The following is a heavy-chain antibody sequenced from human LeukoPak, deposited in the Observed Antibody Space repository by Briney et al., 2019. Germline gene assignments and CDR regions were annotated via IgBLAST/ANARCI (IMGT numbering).Heavy chain of an antibody. CDR2: ISGSGGST. Sequence: GGSLRLSCAASGFTFSSYAMGWVRQAPGKGLEWVSAISGSGGSTYYADSVKGRFTISRDNSKNTLYLQMNSLRAEDTAVYYCAKDPRITMIVGEVDYYYMDAWGKGTTVTVSS. CDR1: GFTFSSYA. J-gene: IGHJ6*03. D-gene: IGHD3-22*01. V-gene: IGHV3-23*01. CDR3: AKDPRITMIVGEVDYYYMDA.